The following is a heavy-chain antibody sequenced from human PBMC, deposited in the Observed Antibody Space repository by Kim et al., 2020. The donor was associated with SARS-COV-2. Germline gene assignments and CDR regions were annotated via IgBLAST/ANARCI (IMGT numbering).Heavy chain of an antibody. Sequence: GGSLRLSCAASGFTFSKIWMSWVRQAPGKGLEWLASIKEDGSDKYHADSVKGRFTISRDNGKNSLYLQMNSLRVEDTAADYCARFGAEIWFDPRGQGTLV. CDR2: IKEDGSDK. CDR3: ARFGAEIWFDP. J-gene: IGHJ5*02. CDR1: GFTFSKIW. V-gene: IGHV3-7*03. D-gene: IGHD3-10*01.